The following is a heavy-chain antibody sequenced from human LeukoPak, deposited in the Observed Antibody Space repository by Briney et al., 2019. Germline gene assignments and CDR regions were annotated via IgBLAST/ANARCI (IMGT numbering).Heavy chain of an antibody. CDR2: ISGSGGST. J-gene: IGHJ4*02. Sequence: GGSLRFSCAASGFTFSSYAMSWVRQAPGKGLEWVSAISGSGGSTYYADSVKGRFTISRDNSKNTLYLQMNSLRAEDTAVYYCAKFRGSSSWYGGDYFDYWGQGTLVTVSS. D-gene: IGHD6-13*01. V-gene: IGHV3-23*01. CDR3: AKFRGSSSWYGGDYFDY. CDR1: GFTFSSYA.